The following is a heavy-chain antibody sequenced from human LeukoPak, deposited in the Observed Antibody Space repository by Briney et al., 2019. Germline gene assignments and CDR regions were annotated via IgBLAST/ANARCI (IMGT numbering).Heavy chain of an antibody. CDR3: ARDGRTTVVNSLDY. V-gene: IGHV3-30-3*01. D-gene: IGHD4-23*01. CDR1: GFTSSSHA. J-gene: IGHJ4*02. CDR2: ISYDGSNK. Sequence: GGSLRLSCAASGFTSSSHAMHWVRQAPGKGLEWVAVISYDGSNKYYADSVKGRFTISRDNSKNTLYLQMNSLRAEDTAVYYCARDGRTTVVNSLDYWGQGTLVTVSS.